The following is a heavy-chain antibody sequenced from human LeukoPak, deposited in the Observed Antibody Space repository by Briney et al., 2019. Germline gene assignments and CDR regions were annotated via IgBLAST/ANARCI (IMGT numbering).Heavy chain of an antibody. CDR2: ISYDGSNK. CDR3: ARDKRGYDSSGYYPHY. J-gene: IGHJ4*02. D-gene: IGHD3-22*01. CDR1: RFTFSSYA. V-gene: IGHV3-30*04. Sequence: AGSLRLSCAASRFTFSSYAMHWVRQAPGKGLEWVAVISYDGSNKYYADSVKGRFTISRDNSKNTLYLQMNSLRAEDTAVYYCARDKRGYDSSGYYPHYWGQGTLVTVSS.